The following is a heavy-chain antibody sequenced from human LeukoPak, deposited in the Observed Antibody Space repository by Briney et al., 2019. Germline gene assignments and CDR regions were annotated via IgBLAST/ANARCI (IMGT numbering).Heavy chain of an antibody. CDR1: GGSINSYY. CDR2: IHYSGST. Sequence: PSETLSLTCTVSGGSINSYYWSWIRQPPGRGLEWVGSIHYSGSTSYNPSLRSRVTISVDKSKNQFFLKLSSVTATDTAVYYCARNHFDWYIPLHWGQGTLVTVSS. V-gene: IGHV4-59*01. CDR3: ARNHFDWYIPLH. J-gene: IGHJ4*02. D-gene: IGHD3-9*01.